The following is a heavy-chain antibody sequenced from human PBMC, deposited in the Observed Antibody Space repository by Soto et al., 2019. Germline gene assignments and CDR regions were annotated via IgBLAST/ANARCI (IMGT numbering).Heavy chain of an antibody. CDR1: GGSIRSYY. Sequence: SVTLSITCTVSGGSIRSYYWSWIRQPPGKGLEWIGYIYYSGSTNYNPSLKSRVTISVDTSKNQFSLKLSSVTAADTAVYYCARAYGSGSLIDYWGHGTLVTVSS. CDR2: IYYSGST. J-gene: IGHJ4*01. V-gene: IGHV4-59*01. D-gene: IGHD3-10*01. CDR3: ARAYGSGSLIDY.